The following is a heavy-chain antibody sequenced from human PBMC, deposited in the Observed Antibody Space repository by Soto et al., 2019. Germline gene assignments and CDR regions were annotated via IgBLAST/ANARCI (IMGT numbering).Heavy chain of an antibody. CDR3: AAGLAVAGYPDY. D-gene: IGHD6-19*01. CDR1: GFTFSSYS. J-gene: IGHJ4*02. Sequence: EVQLVASGGGLVKPGGSLRLSCAASGFTFSSYSMNWVRQAPGKGLALVSSISSSSSYIYYADSVKGRFTISRDNAKNSPYLQMNSLRAEDTAGYYCAAGLAVAGYPDYWCQGTLVTFST. CDR2: ISSSSSYI. V-gene: IGHV3-21*01.